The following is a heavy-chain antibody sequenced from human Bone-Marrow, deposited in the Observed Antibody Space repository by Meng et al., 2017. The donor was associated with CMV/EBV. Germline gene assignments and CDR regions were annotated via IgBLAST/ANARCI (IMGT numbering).Heavy chain of an antibody. CDR2: ISSSGGTI. Sequence: GESLKISCGASGFSFGDVYMTWIRRAPGRGLEWLSSISSSGGTIYSADSVKGRFTISRDNAHNSLYLQMNSLRAEDTAVYYCARVRLKPTAFFDYWGQGTLVTVSS. V-gene: IGHV3-11*04. CDR1: GFSFGDVY. D-gene: IGHD5-18*01. CDR3: ARVRLKPTAFFDY. J-gene: IGHJ4*02.